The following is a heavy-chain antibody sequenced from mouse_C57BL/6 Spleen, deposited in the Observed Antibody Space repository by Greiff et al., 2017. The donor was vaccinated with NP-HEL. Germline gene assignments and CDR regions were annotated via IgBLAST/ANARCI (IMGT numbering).Heavy chain of an antibody. Sequence: EVKLVESGGGLVQPGGSMKLSCVASGFTFSNYWMNWVRQSPEKGLEWVAQIRLKSDNYATHYAESVKGRFTISRDDSKSSVYLQMNNLRAEDTGIYYCTSLYYYGRHFDYWGQGTTLTVSS. CDR2: IRLKSDNYAT. D-gene: IGHD1-1*01. CDR3: TSLYYYGRHFDY. CDR1: GFTFSNYW. V-gene: IGHV6-3*01. J-gene: IGHJ2*01.